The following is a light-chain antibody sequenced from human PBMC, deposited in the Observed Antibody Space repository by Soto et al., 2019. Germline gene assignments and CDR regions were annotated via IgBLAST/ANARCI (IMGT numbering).Light chain of an antibody. CDR3: QQYNNWPPST. V-gene: IGKV3-15*01. J-gene: IGKJ5*01. Sequence: IVLTQSPAILTLSPGDRATLSCRASQSVTSNLAWYQQKPGQAPRLLIYDASTRATGIPARFSGSGSGTEFTLTISSLQSEDFAFYYCQQYNNWPPSTFGQGTRLEI. CDR2: DAS. CDR1: QSVTSN.